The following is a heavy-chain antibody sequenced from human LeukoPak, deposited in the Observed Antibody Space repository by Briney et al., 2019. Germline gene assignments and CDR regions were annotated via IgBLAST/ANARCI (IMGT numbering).Heavy chain of an antibody. CDR3: ARDRQFGEHDY. D-gene: IGHD2-21*01. CDR1: GGSISSYY. Sequence: SETLSLTCTVSGGSISSYYWSWIRQPPGKGLEWIGYIYYSGSTNYNPSLKSRVTISVDTSKNQFSLKLSSVTAADTAVYYCARDRQFGEHDYWGQGTLVTVSS. J-gene: IGHJ4*02. CDR2: IYYSGST. V-gene: IGHV4-59*01.